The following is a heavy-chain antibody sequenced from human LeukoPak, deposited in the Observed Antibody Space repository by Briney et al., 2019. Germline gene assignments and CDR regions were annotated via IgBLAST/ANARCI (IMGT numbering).Heavy chain of an antibody. Sequence: GSLRLSCAASGFTFSYYSMNWVRQAPGKGLEWVSYISGSSSTIYYADSVKGRFTISRDNARNSLYLQMNSLRAEDTAVYYCATTTVVIDYFFDYWGQGTLVTVSS. CDR2: ISGSSSTI. D-gene: IGHD4-23*01. CDR3: ATTTVVIDYFFDY. CDR1: GFTFSYYS. J-gene: IGHJ4*02. V-gene: IGHV3-48*04.